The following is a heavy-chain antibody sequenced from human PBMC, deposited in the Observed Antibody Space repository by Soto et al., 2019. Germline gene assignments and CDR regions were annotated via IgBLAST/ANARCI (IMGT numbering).Heavy chain of an antibody. J-gene: IGHJ3*01. D-gene: IGHD3-3*02. CDR2: IGGGGSDT. Sequence: EVQLLESGGGLVQPGGSLRLSCAASGFTFSNYAMYWVRQAPGKGLEWVAVIGGGGSDTFYAESVTGRFTVSRDDSKNTLYLQMDSLRVEDTAVYYCAKDSISFNRIYVPFDLWGKGTRVTVSS. CDR1: GFTFSNYA. CDR3: AKDSISFNRIYVPFDL. V-gene: IGHV3-23*01.